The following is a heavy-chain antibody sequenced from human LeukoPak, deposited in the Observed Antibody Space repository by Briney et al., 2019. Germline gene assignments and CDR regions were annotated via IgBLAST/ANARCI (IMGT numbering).Heavy chain of an antibody. CDR2: ITGSGGNTI. CDR1: GFTVSSNY. J-gene: IGHJ4*02. CDR3: ARDKLTRPGDFEN. D-gene: IGHD6-6*01. Sequence: GGSLRLSCAVSGFTVSSNYMSWIRQAPGKGLEWVSYITGSGGNTIYYADSVKGRFTISRDNARKSLYLQMNNLRVEDTAVYYCARDKLTRPGDFENWGQGTLVIVSS. V-gene: IGHV3-11*04.